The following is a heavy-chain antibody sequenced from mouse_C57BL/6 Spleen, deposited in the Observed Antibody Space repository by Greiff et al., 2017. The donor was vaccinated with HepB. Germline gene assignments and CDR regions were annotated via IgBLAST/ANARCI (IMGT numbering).Heavy chain of an antibody. D-gene: IGHD1-1*01. J-gene: IGHJ4*01. Sequence: VQLQQSGPELVKPGASVKISCKASGYSFTGYYMNWVKQSPEKSLEWIGEINPSTGGTTYNQKFKAKATLTVDKSSSTAYMQLKSLTSEDSAVYYCARSDGSSYEYYAMDYWGQGTSVTVSS. V-gene: IGHV1-42*01. CDR2: INPSTGGT. CDR3: ARSDGSSYEYYAMDY. CDR1: GYSFTGYY.